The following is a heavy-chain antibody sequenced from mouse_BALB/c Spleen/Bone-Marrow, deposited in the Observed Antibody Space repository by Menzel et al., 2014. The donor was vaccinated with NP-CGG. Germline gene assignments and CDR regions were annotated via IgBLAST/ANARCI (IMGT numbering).Heavy chain of an antibody. J-gene: IGHJ2*01. V-gene: IGHV6-6*02. Sequence: EVQLQQSGGGLVQPGGSMKLSCVASGFTFSNYWMNWVRQSPEKGLEWVAEIRLKSNNYATHYAESVKGRFTISRDDSKSSVYLQMNNLRAEDTGIYYCTRITGKFDYWGQGTTLTVSS. CDR3: TRITGKFDY. CDR2: IRLKSNNYAT. D-gene: IGHD4-1*01. CDR1: GFTFSNYW.